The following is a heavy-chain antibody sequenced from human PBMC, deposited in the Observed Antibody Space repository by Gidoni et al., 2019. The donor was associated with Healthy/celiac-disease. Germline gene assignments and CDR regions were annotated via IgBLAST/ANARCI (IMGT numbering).Heavy chain of an antibody. CDR1: GFTFSSYS. Sequence: EVQLVESGGGLVKPGGSLRLSCAASGFTFSSYSMNWVRQAPGKGLEWVSSISSSSSYIYYADSVKGRFTISRDNAKNSLYLQMNSLRAEDTAVYYCARPGAYCGGDCYWGAFDIWGQGTMVTVSS. J-gene: IGHJ3*02. D-gene: IGHD2-21*02. V-gene: IGHV3-21*01. CDR2: ISSSSSYI. CDR3: ARPGAYCGGDCYWGAFDI.